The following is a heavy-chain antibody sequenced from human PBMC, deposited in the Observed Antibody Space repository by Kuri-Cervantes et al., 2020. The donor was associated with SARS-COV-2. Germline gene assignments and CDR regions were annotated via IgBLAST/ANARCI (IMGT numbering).Heavy chain of an antibody. CDR3: ARASLDLTIFGVAYDAFDI. Sequence: GGSLRLSCAASGFTFSSYWMHWVRQAPGKGPVWVSRINSDGSSTSYADSVKGRFTISRDNAKNTLYLQMNSLRAEDTAVYYCARASLDLTIFGVAYDAFDIWGQGTMVTVSS. V-gene: IGHV3-74*01. D-gene: IGHD3-3*01. J-gene: IGHJ3*02. CDR2: INSDGSST. CDR1: GFTFSSYW.